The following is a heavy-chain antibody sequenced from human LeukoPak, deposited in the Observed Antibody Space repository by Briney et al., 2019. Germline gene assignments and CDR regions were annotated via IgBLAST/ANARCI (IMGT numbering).Heavy chain of an antibody. D-gene: IGHD3-10*01. CDR1: GYTFITYG. CDR3: AKVRSPYYYASGSPAVDGMDV. CDR2: IDTYNGNT. J-gene: IGHJ6*02. V-gene: IGHV1-18*01. Sequence: RASPKVPCKASGYTFITYGISCVRQPPGQGLEPKESIDTYNGNTNYPQRFQGRVTMTTDTATNTAYMELKSLTSGDTAVYYCAKVRSPYYYASGSPAVDGMDVWGQGTTVTVSS.